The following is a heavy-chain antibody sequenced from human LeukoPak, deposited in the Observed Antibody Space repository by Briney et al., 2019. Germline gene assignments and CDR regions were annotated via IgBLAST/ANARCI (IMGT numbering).Heavy chain of an antibody. D-gene: IGHD5-12*01. V-gene: IGHV4-39*01. CDR3: ARAYSYYDPRFDY. CDR2: IYYSGGT. CDR1: GGSISSSSYY. J-gene: IGHJ4*02. Sequence: SETLSLTCTVSGGSISSSSYYWGWTRQPPGRGLEWIGSIYYSGGTYYNPSLKSRVTISVDTSKNQFSLKLSSVTAADTAVYYCARAYSYYDPRFDYWGQGTLVTVSS.